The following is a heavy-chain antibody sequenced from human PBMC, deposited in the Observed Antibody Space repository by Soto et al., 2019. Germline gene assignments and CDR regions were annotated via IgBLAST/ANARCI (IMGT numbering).Heavy chain of an antibody. V-gene: IGHV4-38-2*02. Sequence: LXLTCTVSCYSISRGSYWGWIRQPPGKGPEWIASIYHGGTTFYNPSLKSRVAISVDTSNNQLSLKLRSVSAAETAVYYCAKAHAMVVAGSTFDYWGHGILVTVSS. J-gene: IGHJ4*01. D-gene: IGHD6-19*01. CDR2: IYHGGTT. CDR1: CYSISRGSY. CDR3: AKAHAMVVAGSTFDY.